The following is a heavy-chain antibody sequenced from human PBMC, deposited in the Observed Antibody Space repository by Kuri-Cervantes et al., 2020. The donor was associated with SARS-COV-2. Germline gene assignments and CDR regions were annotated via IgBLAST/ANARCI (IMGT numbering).Heavy chain of an antibody. V-gene: IGHV1-69*02. D-gene: IGHD5-12*01. Sequence: SVKVSCKASGGTFSSYTISWVRQAPGQGLEWMGRIIPILGIANYAQKFQGRVTITADKSTSTAYMGLSSLRSEDTAVYYCARCEYSGYDLDTYFDYWGQGTLVTVSS. J-gene: IGHJ4*02. CDR3: ARCEYSGYDLDTYFDY. CDR2: IIPILGIA. CDR1: GGTFSSYT.